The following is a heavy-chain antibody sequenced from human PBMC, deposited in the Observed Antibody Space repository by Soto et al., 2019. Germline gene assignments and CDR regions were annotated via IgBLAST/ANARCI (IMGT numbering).Heavy chain of an antibody. CDR2: ISSSSSYI. Sequence: GGSLRLSCAASGFTFSSYSMNWVRQAPGKGLEWVSSISSSSSYIYYADSVKGRFTISRDNAKNSLYLQMNSLRAEDTAVYYCARDRRFLEWLLHNYYYCMDVWGQGTTVTVSS. CDR3: ARDRRFLEWLLHNYYYCMDV. D-gene: IGHD3-3*01. J-gene: IGHJ6*02. CDR1: GFTFSSYS. V-gene: IGHV3-21*01.